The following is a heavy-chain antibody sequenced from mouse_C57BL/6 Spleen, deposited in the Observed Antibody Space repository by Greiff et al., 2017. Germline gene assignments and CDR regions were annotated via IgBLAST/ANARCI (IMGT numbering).Heavy chain of an antibody. V-gene: IGHV1-55*01. CDR2: IYPGSGST. Sequence: QVHVKQSGAELVKPGASVKMSCKASGYTFTSYWITWVKQRPGQGLEWIGDIYPGSGSTNYNEKFKSKATLTVDTSSSTAYMQLSSLTSEDSAVYYCARRNWAFDYWGQGTTLTVSS. CDR1: GYTFTSYW. J-gene: IGHJ2*01. CDR3: ARRNWAFDY. D-gene: IGHD4-1*01.